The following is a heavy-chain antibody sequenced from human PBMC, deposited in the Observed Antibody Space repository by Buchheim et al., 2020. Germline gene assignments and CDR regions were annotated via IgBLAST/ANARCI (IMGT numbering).Heavy chain of an antibody. D-gene: IGHD3-10*01. CDR2: IWYDGSNK. CDR1: GFTFSSYG. J-gene: IGHJ6*02. Sequence: QVQLVESGGGVVQPGRSLRLSCAASGFTFSSYGMHWVRQAPGKGLEWVAVIWYDGSNKYYADSVKGRFTISRDNSKNTLYLQMNSLRAEDTAVYYCARDFYGSGSYYVYYYYYGMDVWGQGTT. CDR3: ARDFYGSGSYYVYYYYYGMDV. V-gene: IGHV3-33*01.